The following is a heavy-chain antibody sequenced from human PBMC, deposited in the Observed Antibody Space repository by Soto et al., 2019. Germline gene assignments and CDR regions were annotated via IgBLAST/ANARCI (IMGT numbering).Heavy chain of an antibody. CDR3: ARELPPDL. V-gene: IGHV3-53*01. Sequence: GGSLRLSCAASGFTVSSKYMNWVRQAPGKGLEWVSIIWSAGLTYYADSVRGRFTISRDISKNMLFLQMNNLRAEDSAIYYCARELPPDLWGQGTLVTVSS. J-gene: IGHJ5*02. CDR1: GFTVSSKY. D-gene: IGHD2-15*01. CDR2: IWSAGLT.